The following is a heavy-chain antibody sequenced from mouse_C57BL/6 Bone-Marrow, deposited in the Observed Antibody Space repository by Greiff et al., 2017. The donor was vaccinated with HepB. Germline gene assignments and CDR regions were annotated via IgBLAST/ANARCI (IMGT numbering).Heavy chain of an antibody. J-gene: IGHJ2*01. Sequence: QVQLKQPGAELVRPGSSVKLSCKASGYTFTSYWMHWVKQRPIQGLEWIGNIDPSDSETHYNQKFKDKATLTVDKSSSTAYMQLSSLTSEDSAVYYCARTGKGYFDYWGQGTTLTVSS. CDR2: IDPSDSET. CDR3: ARTGKGYFDY. D-gene: IGHD4-1*01. V-gene: IGHV1-52*01. CDR1: GYTFTSYW.